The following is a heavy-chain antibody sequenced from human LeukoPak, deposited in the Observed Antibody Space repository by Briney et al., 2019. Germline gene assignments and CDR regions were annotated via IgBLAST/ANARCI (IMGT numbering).Heavy chain of an antibody. V-gene: IGHV4-34*01. D-gene: IGHD2-2*01. CDR3: ARHQLRGSLVWFDP. CDR2: IHYTGAT. CDR1: GGSITGYY. J-gene: IGHJ5*02. Sequence: PSETLSLTCAVYGGSITGYYWSWIRQTPGRGLEWVGEIHYTGATSYNPSLKSRATISTDTSKNQFSLKLSSVTAADTAVYYCARHQLRGSLVWFDPWGQGTLVTVSS.